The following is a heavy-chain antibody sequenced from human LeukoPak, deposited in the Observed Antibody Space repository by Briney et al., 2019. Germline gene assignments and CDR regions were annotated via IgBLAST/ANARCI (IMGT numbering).Heavy chain of an antibody. V-gene: IGHV1-2*02. J-gene: IGHJ4*02. CDR2: INPNSGGT. CDR1: GYTFTGYH. CDR3: AREGSGYDSGADY. D-gene: IGHD5-12*01. Sequence: ASVKVSCKASGYTFTGYHMHWVRQAPGQGLEWMGWINPNSGGTKYAQKFQGRVTMTRDTSISTAYMELSSLRSEDTAVYYCAREGSGYDSGADYWGQGTLVTVSS.